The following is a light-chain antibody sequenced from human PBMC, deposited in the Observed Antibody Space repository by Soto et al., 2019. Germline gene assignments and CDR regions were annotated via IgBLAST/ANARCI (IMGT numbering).Light chain of an antibody. CDR3: SSYAGSTGV. V-gene: IGLV2-8*01. CDR1: SSDVDDYNY. Sequence: QSVLTQPASVSGSPGQSITISCTGTSSDVDDYNYVSWYQQHPDTAPKLMIYDVTKQPSGVPDRFSGSKSGNTASLTGSGLQAEDEADYYCSSYAGSTGVFGTGTKLTVL. J-gene: IGLJ1*01. CDR2: DVT.